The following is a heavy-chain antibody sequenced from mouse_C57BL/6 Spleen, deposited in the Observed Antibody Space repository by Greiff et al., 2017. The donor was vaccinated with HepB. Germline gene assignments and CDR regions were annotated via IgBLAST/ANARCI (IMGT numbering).Heavy chain of an antibody. CDR1: GFNIKDDY. Sequence: EVKLVESGAELVRPGASVKLSCTASGFNIKDDYMHWVKQRPEQGLEWIGWIDPENGDTEYASKFQGKATITADTSSNTAYLQLSSLTSEDTAVYYCTTERITTVVAKDYWGQGTTLTVSS. CDR2: IDPENGDT. V-gene: IGHV14-4*01. J-gene: IGHJ2*01. CDR3: TTERITTVVAKDY. D-gene: IGHD1-1*01.